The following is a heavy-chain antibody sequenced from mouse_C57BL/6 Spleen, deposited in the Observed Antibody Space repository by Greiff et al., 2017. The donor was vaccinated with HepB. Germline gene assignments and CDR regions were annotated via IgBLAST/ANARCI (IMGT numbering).Heavy chain of an antibody. CDR2: ISSGGSYT. J-gene: IGHJ2*01. Sequence: EVKLVESGGDLVKPGGSLKLSCAASGFTFSSYGMSWVRQTPDKRLEWVATISSGGSYTYYPDSVKGRFTISRDNAKNTLYLQMSSLKSEDTAMYYCARHTMVTTDYFDYWGQGTTLTVSS. CDR1: GFTFSSYG. D-gene: IGHD2-2*01. V-gene: IGHV5-6*01. CDR3: ARHTMVTTDYFDY.